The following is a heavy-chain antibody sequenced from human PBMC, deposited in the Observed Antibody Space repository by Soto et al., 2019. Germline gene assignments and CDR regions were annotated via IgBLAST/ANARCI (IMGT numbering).Heavy chain of an antibody. Sequence: QVHLVESGGGVVQPGRSLRLSCAASGFTFRIYAMHWVRQAPGKGLXXXAVISYDGSNKFYRDSVKGRFTISRDNSKNTLYLQINSLRYEDTAVYYCARGDREDIAVVVGARPGEYGVDVWGQGTTVTVSS. D-gene: IGHD2-15*01. CDR1: GFTFRIYA. J-gene: IGHJ6*02. CDR2: ISYDGSNK. V-gene: IGHV3-30-3*01. CDR3: ARGDREDIAVVVGARPGEYGVDV.